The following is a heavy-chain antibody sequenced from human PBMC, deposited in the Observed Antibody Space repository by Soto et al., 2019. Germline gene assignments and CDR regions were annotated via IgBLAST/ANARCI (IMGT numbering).Heavy chain of an antibody. Sequence: SETLSLTCAVSGGSFRGYYWSWIRQPPGKGLEWIGEINHSGSTNYNPSLKSRVTISVDTSKNQFSLKLSSVTAADTAVYYCAREVWGAYNWNPRNAFDYWGQGTLVTVS. CDR3: AREVWGAYNWNPRNAFDY. CDR2: INHSGST. J-gene: IGHJ4*02. D-gene: IGHD1-20*01. CDR1: GGSFRGYY. V-gene: IGHV4-34*01.